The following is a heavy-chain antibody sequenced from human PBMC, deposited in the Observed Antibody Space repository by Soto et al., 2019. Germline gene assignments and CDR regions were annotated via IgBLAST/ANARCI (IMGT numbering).Heavy chain of an antibody. V-gene: IGHV5-51*01. CDR1: GYSFTSYW. Sequence: GESLKISCQGSGYSFTSYWIGWVRQMPGKGLEWMGIIYPDDSDTRYSPSFQGQVTVSADRSISTAYLQWSSLKASDTAIYYCARRLGAGTQPDDTTGFYPYSFDSWGQGTQVTVSS. D-gene: IGHD3-22*01. CDR3: ARRLGAGTQPDDTTGFYPYSFDS. J-gene: IGHJ4*02. CDR2: IYPDDSDT.